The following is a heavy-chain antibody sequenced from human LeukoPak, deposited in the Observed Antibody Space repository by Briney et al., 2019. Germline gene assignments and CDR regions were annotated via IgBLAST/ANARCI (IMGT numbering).Heavy chain of an antibody. D-gene: IGHD2-15*01. CDR1: GFTFSSYS. CDR3: ARPSRGGRRWFDP. CDR2: ISSSSSYI. V-gene: IGHV3-21*01. Sequence: GGSLRLSCAASGFTFSSYSMSWVRQAPGKGLEWVSSISSSSSYIYYADSVKGRFTISRDNAKNSLYLQMNGLRAEDTAVYYCARPSRGGRRWFDPWGQGTLVTVSS. J-gene: IGHJ5*02.